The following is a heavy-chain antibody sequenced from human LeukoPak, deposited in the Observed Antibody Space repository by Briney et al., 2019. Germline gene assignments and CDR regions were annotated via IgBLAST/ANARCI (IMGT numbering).Heavy chain of an antibody. CDR2: INPSGGST. D-gene: IGHD3-22*01. V-gene: IGHV1-46*01. Sequence: ASVKVSCKASGYSFTGYYIHWVRQAPGQGLEWMGIINPSGGSTSYAQKFQGRVTMTRDTSTSTVYMELSSLRSEDTAVYYCARDVGLYYYDSSGYFDYWGQGTLVTVSS. CDR3: ARDVGLYYYDSSGYFDY. J-gene: IGHJ4*02. CDR1: GYSFTGYY.